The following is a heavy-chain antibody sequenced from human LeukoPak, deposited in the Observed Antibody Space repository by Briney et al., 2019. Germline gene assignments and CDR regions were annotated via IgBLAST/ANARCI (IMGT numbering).Heavy chain of an antibody. V-gene: IGHV1-2*02. CDR1: GYTFTGYY. Sequence: ASVKVSCKASGYTFTGYYMHWVRQAPGQGLEWMGWINPNSGGTNYAQKFQGRVTMTRDTSISTAYMELSRLRSDDTAVYYCARARGIGGSSWPYYFDYWGQGTLVTVSS. J-gene: IGHJ4*02. D-gene: IGHD6-13*01. CDR3: ARARGIGGSSWPYYFDY. CDR2: INPNSGGT.